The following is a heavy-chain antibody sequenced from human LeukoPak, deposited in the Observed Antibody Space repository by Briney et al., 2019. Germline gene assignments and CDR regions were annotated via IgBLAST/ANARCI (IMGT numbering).Heavy chain of an antibody. J-gene: IGHJ6*02. CDR2: IWYDGSNK. CDR1: GFTFSNYG. D-gene: IGHD6-19*01. CDR3: ARAPYSSGWPLLGMDV. V-gene: IGHV3-33*01. Sequence: GGSLRLSCAASGFTFSNYGMHWVRQAPGKGLEWVAVIWYDGSNKFYADSVKGRFTISRDNSKNTLYLQMNSLKTEDTAVYYCARAPYSSGWPLLGMDVWGQGTTVTVSS.